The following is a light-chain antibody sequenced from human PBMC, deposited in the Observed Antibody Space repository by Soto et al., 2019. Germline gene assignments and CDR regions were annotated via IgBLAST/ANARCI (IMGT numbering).Light chain of an antibody. J-gene: IGLJ1*01. CDR3: SSYTSSNTYV. CDR1: HTDVGGYNS. CDR2: NVS. Sequence: QSGLPQPPSVLGSPGQSMAFPCTGTHTDVGGYNSVSWYQQHPGKAPKLMIYNVSNRPSGVSDRFSGSKSGNTAFLTISGLQAEDEADYYCSSYTSSNTYVFGTGTKVTVL. V-gene: IGLV2-14*03.